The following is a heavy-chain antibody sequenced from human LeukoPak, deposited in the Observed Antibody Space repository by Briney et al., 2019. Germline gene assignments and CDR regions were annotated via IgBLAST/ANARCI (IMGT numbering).Heavy chain of an antibody. CDR2: IYYSGST. CDR3: ATYPYYDILTGYYTPIDY. D-gene: IGHD3-9*01. J-gene: IGHJ4*02. CDR1: GGSISSYY. V-gene: IGHV4-39*01. Sequence: SETLSLTCTVSGGSISSYYWGWIRQPPGKGLEWIGSIYYSGSTYYNPSLKSRVTISVDTSKNQFSLKLSSVTAADTAVYYCATYPYYDILTGYYTPIDYWGQGTLVTVSS.